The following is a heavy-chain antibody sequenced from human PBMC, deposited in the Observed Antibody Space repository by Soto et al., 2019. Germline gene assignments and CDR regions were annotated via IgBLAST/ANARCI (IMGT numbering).Heavy chain of an antibody. CDR3: ARLEGAGVIDY. D-gene: IGHD1-1*01. CDR1: GYSFTSYW. CDR2: IDPSDSYT. Sequence: GESLKISCKGSGYSFTSYWISWVRQMPGKGLEWMGRIDPSDSYTNYSPSFQSHVTISANTSISTAYLQWSSLKASDTAMYYWARLEGAGVIDYWGQGTLVTVSS. J-gene: IGHJ4*02. V-gene: IGHV5-10-1*01.